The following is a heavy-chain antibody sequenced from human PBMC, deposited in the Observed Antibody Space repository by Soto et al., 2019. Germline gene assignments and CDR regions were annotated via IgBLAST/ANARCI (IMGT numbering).Heavy chain of an antibody. CDR1: GGSISSSSYY. V-gene: IGHV4-39*01. J-gene: IGHJ6*02. D-gene: IGHD3-22*01. CDR3: AGGDYYHSSGYYFYYYTMDV. Sequence: NPSETLSLTCTVSGGSISSSSYYWGWIRQPPGKGLDWIGNVYYGGSTYYNPSLKSRVTISVETSKSQFSLKLSSVTAADTAVYYCAGGDYYHSSGYYFYYYTMDVGGQGTTVTVSS. CDR2: VYYGGST.